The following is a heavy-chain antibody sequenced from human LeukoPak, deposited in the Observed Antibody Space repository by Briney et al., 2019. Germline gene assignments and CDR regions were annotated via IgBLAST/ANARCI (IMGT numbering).Heavy chain of an antibody. CDR2: INHSGST. V-gene: IGHV4-34*01. CDR1: GGSISSYY. Sequence: SETLSLTCTVSGGSISSYYWSWIRQPAGKGLEWIGEINHSGSTNYNPSLKSRVTISIDTSKNQFSLKLSSVTAADTAVYYCARHTWGGHDYYYYYYMDVWGKGTTVTISS. CDR3: ARHTWGGHDYYYYYYMDV. D-gene: IGHD2-21*01. J-gene: IGHJ6*03.